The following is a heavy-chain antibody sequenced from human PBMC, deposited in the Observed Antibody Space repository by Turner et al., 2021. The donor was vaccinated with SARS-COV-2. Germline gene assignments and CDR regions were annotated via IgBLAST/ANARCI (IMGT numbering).Heavy chain of an antibody. J-gene: IGHJ6*02. V-gene: IGHV3-21*01. CDR2: ISSSSSNI. CDR1: GFTFRSRI. D-gene: IGHD1-1*01. CDR3: ASEAFSDHFYNGIDV. Sequence: EEQLVESGGGLVKPGGFLRLSCVASGFTFRSRILNWVRQAPGKGLEWVSSISSSSSNIHYADAVKGRFTISRDNARNSVYLQMDSLRAEDTAVYYCASEAFSDHFYNGIDVWGQGTMVTVSS.